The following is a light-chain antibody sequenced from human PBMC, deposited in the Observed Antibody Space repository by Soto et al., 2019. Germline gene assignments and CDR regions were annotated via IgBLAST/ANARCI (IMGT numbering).Light chain of an antibody. J-gene: IGKJ1*01. Sequence: DIQMTQSPSTLSASVGDRVAITCPASQTINGWLAWYQQKPGKAPKLLIYKASSLESGVPSRFSGSGAGTDYTLTITSLQPDDFATYYCQQYSGYWTFGQGTKVEI. CDR3: QQYSGYWT. CDR1: QTINGW. V-gene: IGKV1-5*03. CDR2: KAS.